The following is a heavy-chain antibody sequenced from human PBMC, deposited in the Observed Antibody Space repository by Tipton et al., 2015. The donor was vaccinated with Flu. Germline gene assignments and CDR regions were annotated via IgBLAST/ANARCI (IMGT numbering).Heavy chain of an antibody. J-gene: IGHJ6*02. V-gene: IGHV3-33*01. Sequence: SLRLSCAASGFTFSSYGMHWVRQAPGKGLEWVAVIWYDGSNKYYADSVKGRFTISRDNSKTTLYLQMNSLRAEDTAVYYCARGVRWLQQRTRYYYYGMDVWGQGTTVTVSS. D-gene: IGHD5-24*01. CDR1: GFTFSSYG. CDR3: ARGVRWLQQRTRYYYYGMDV. CDR2: IWYDGSNK.